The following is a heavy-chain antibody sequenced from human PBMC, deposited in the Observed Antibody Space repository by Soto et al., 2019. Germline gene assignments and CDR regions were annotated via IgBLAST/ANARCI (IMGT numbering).Heavy chain of an antibody. V-gene: IGHV2-5*02. CDR2: IYWDDDK. J-gene: IGHJ4*02. CDR1: GFSLSTSGVG. CDR3: AHRPQLDYDQYYFDY. Sequence: QITLKESGPTLVKPTQTLTLTCTFSGFSLSTSGVGVGWIRQPPGKALEWLALIYWDDDKRYSPSLKTRLTITKDTSKNQVVLTLTNMDPVDTATYYCAHRPQLDYDQYYFDYWGQGTLVTVSS. D-gene: IGHD4-17*01.